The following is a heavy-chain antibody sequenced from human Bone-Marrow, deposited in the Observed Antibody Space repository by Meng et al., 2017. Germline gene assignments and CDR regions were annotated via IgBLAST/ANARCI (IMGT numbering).Heavy chain of an antibody. J-gene: IGHJ4*02. CDR3: ARDEDISAAGKLFGDY. CDR1: GYTFPDYY. D-gene: IGHD6-13*01. V-gene: IGHV1-2*06. Sequence: QGQLGRCWAKVKKPWSPVKVSCKASGYTFPDYYLHWVRRAPGQGLEWMGRINPKSGDTHYAQKFQGRVTMTGDTSISTAYMELSGLRSDDTAMYYCARDEDISAAGKLFGDYWGQGTLVTVSS. CDR2: INPKSGDT.